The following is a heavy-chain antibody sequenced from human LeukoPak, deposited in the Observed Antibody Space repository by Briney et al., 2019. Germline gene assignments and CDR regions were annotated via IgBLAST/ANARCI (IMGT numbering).Heavy chain of an antibody. D-gene: IGHD6-19*01. CDR2: ITGSGDDT. CDR3: AKGSRSSRPYYFDF. CDR1: GFTFNSYA. Sequence: GGSLRLSCAASGFTFNSYAMSWVRQAPGKVLGWVSAITGSGDDTYHADSVKGRFTISRDNSKNTLYLQMNSLRVDDTAIYYCAKGSRSSRPYYFDFWGQGTLVTVSS. V-gene: IGHV3-23*01. J-gene: IGHJ4*02.